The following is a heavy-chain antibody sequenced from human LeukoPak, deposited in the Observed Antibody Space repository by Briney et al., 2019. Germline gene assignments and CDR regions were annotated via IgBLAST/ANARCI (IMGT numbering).Heavy chain of an antibody. CDR3: ARGGWLKSFNYNFDY. D-gene: IGHD5-24*01. CDR2: IYYSGST. J-gene: IGHJ4*02. CDR1: GGSISSYY. V-gene: IGHV4-59*01. Sequence: SETLSLTCIISGGSISSYYWSWIRQPPGKGLEWIGYIYYSGSTEYNPSLESRVTISADTSLNQFSLKLSSVTAADTAVYYCARGGWLKSFNYNFDYWGQGTLVTVSS.